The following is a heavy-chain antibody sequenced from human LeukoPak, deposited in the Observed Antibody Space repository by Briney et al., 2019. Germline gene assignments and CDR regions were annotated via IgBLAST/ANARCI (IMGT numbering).Heavy chain of an antibody. D-gene: IGHD6-19*01. CDR1: GFIFRNYG. CDR3: ARLSSGWPNADY. CDR2: ISSSGTYI. Sequence: GGSLRLSCTTPGFIFRNYGMTWVRPAPGKGLEWVSSISSSGTYIYYADSLKGRFTVSRDNAKNSLYLQMHSLRAEDTAVYYCARLSSGWPNADYWGQGTLVTVSS. V-gene: IGHV3-21*01. J-gene: IGHJ4*02.